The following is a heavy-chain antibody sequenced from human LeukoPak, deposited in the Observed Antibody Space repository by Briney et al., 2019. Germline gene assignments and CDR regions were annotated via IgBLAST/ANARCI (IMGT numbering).Heavy chain of an antibody. V-gene: IGHV3-23*01. CDR1: GITFSSYA. CDR3: GNGGRVGYNWYYFDY. J-gene: IGHJ4*02. CDR2: ISGSGGRK. Sequence: GGSLRLSCAASGITFSSYAMTWVRQAPGKGLEWVSSISGSGGRKYYADSVKGRFTISRDNSKNTLYLQMNSLRAEDTAVDYCGNGGRVGYNWYYFDYWGQGTLVTVSS. D-gene: IGHD5-24*01.